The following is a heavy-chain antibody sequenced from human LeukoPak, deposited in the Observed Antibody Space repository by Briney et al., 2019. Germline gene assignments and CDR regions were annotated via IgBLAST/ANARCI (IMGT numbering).Heavy chain of an antibody. V-gene: IGHV3-30-3*01. CDR1: GFTFSSYA. D-gene: IGHD6-19*01. CDR2: ISYDGSNK. Sequence: EGSLRLSCAASGFTFSSYAMHWVRQAPGKGLEWVAVISYDGSNKYYADSVKGRFTISRDNSKNTLYLQMNSLRAEDTAVYYCARVYKAVAGDYYGMDVWGQGTTVTVSS. CDR3: ARVYKAVAGDYYGMDV. J-gene: IGHJ6*02.